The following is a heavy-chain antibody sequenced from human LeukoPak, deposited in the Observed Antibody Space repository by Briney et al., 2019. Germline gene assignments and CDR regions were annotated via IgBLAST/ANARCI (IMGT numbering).Heavy chain of an antibody. CDR2: IYTSGST. CDR1: GGSISIYH. CDR3: ARVSLVRGAPDYYFDY. D-gene: IGHD3-10*01. J-gene: IGHJ4*02. Sequence: SETLSLICTVSGGSISIYHWSWIRQPPGKGLEWIGYIYTSGSTNYNPSLKSRVTMSVDTSKNQFSLKPSSVTAADTAVYYCARVSLVRGAPDYYFDYWGQGTLVTVSS. V-gene: IGHV4-4*08.